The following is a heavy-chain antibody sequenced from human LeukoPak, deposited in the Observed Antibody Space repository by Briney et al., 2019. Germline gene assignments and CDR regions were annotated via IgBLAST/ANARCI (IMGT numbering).Heavy chain of an antibody. CDR3: VRDAFFAFDI. D-gene: IGHD3-16*01. Sequence: KPGRSLRLSCAASGFTVSSNYMIWVRQAPGKGLEWVSSVSSSSSYIYYADSVKGRFTISRDNARNSLYLQMNSLRAEDTAVYYCVRDAFFAFDIWGQGTVVTVSS. CDR2: VSSSSSYI. V-gene: IGHV3-21*01. CDR1: GFTVSSNY. J-gene: IGHJ3*02.